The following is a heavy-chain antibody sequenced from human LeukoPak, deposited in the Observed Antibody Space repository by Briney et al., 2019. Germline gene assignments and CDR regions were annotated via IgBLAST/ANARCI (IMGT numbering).Heavy chain of an antibody. Sequence: ETLSLTCAVYGGSCSGYYWSWIRQPPGKGLEWIGEINHSGSTNYNPSLKSRVTISVDTSKNQFSLKLSSVTAADTAVYYCASRDSSGFRYWGQGTLVTVSS. V-gene: IGHV4-34*01. D-gene: IGHD3-22*01. CDR2: INHSGST. CDR3: ASRDSSGFRY. CDR1: GGSCSGYY. J-gene: IGHJ4*02.